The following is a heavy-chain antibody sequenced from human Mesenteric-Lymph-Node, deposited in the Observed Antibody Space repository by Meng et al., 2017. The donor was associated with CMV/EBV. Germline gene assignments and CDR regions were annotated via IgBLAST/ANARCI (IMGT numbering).Heavy chain of an antibody. CDR2: INSNTGDT. CDR1: GYTFTGYF. J-gene: IGHJ3*02. D-gene: IGHD1-26*01. CDR3: ASHDPYSASGGAFHI. Sequence: ASVKVSCKASGYTFTGYFIHWVRQAPGQGLEWMGWINSNTGDTKSAQKFQGRLTMTRDTSISIVYMELSSLRSDDSAVYYCASHDPYSASGGAFHIWGQGTMVTVSS. V-gene: IGHV1-2*02.